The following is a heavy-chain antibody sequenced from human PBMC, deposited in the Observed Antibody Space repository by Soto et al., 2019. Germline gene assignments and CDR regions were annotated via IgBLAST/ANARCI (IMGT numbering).Heavy chain of an antibody. D-gene: IGHD6-13*01. Sequence: GGSLRLSCAASGFTFDDYAMHWVRQAPGKGLEWVSGISWNSGSIGYADSVKGRFTISRDNAKNSLYLQMNSLRAEDTALYYCAKDITEAGYSSSWYWPYYYGMDVWGQGTTVTVSS. CDR3: AKDITEAGYSSSWYWPYYYGMDV. CDR1: GFTFDDYA. CDR2: ISWNSGSI. J-gene: IGHJ6*02. V-gene: IGHV3-9*01.